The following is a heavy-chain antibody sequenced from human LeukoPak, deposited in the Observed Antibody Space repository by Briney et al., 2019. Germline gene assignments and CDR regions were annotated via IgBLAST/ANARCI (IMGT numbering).Heavy chain of an antibody. J-gene: IGHJ4*02. D-gene: IGHD2-2*01. CDR1: GGTFSSYA. V-gene: IGHV1-69*06. CDR2: FIPIFGTA. Sequence: ASVKVSCKASGGTFSSYAISWVRQAPGQGLEWMGGFIPIFGTANYAQKFQGRVTITADKPTNTAYMELSSLRSEDTAVYYCASGRTDIVVVPATLRNYYFDYWGQGTLVTVSS. CDR3: ASGRTDIVVVPATLRNYYFDY.